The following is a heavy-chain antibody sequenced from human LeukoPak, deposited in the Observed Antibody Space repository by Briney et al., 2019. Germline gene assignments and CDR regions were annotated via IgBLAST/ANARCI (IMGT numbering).Heavy chain of an antibody. J-gene: IGHJ6*04. CDR1: GFTFSSSW. V-gene: IGHV3-7*01. Sequence: GGSLRLSCAASGFTFSSSWMSWVRQAPGKGLEWVANIKSDGSETYYVDSVKGRFTVSRDNAKNSLYLQMNSLRAEDTAVYYCAQIPVWGKGTTVTVSS. CDR2: IKSDGSET. D-gene: IGHD2-21*01. CDR3: AQIPV.